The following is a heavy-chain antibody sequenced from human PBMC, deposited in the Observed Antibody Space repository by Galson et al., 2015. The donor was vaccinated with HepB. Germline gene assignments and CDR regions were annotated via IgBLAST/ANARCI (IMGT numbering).Heavy chain of an antibody. CDR3: ARAPGIAAAGTRFFDWFDR. CDR2: IIPILGSA. Sequence: SVKVSCKASGGTFSSNTISWVRQTPGQGLEWMGKIIPILGSANYAHQFQGRVTFTADKATSTAYMELNSLTSADTAVYYCARAPGIAAAGTRFFDWFDRWGQGTLVTVSS. J-gene: IGHJ5*02. V-gene: IGHV1-69*08. D-gene: IGHD6-13*01. CDR1: GGTFSSNT.